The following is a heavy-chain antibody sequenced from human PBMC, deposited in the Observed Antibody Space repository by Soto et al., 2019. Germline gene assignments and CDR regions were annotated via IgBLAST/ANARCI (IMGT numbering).Heavy chain of an antibody. CDR3: VKEVEGFDY. CDR1: GFTFSTHT. Sequence: EVQLVESGGGLVKPGGSLRLSCAASGFTFSTHTMNWVRQAPGKGLVWVSTITGSGRDVFYADSVKGRFTITRDNAKNSLYLQMNSLGAEDTAVYYCVKEVEGFDYWGQGTLVTVSS. D-gene: IGHD1-1*01. CDR2: ITGSGRDV. V-gene: IGHV3-21*01. J-gene: IGHJ4*02.